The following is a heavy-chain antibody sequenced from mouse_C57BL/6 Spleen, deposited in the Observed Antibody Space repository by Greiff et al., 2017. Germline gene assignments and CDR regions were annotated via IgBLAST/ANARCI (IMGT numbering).Heavy chain of an antibody. CDR2: ILPGSGST. CDR1: GSTFTGYW. J-gene: IGHJ1*03. D-gene: IGHD1-1*01. CDR3: ARHPLRGSSLSYFDV. V-gene: IGHV1-9*01. Sequence: QVQLKASGAELMKPGASVKLSCKATGSTFTGYWIEWVKQRPGHGLEWIGAILPGSGSTNYNEKFKGKATFTADTSSNTAYMQLRSLTTEDSAIYYCARHPLRGSSLSYFDVWGTGTTVTVSS.